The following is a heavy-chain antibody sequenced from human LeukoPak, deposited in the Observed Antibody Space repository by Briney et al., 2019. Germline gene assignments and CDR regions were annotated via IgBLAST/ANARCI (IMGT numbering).Heavy chain of an antibody. J-gene: IGHJ4*02. D-gene: IGHD3-16*01. CDR1: GGSFSGYY. CDR2: INHSGST. V-gene: IGHV4-34*01. CDR3: AKGPLYDYVSGSFAY. Sequence: SETLSLTCAAYGGSFSGYYWSWIRQPPGKGLEWIGEINHSGSTNYNPSLKSRVTISVDTSKNQFSLKLSSVTAADTAVYYCAKGPLYDYVSGSFAYWGQGTLVTVSS.